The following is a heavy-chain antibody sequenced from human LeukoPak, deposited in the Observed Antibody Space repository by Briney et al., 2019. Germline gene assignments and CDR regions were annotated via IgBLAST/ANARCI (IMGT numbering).Heavy chain of an antibody. J-gene: IGHJ2*01. CDR2: INPNSGAT. V-gene: IGHV1-2*06. D-gene: IGHD2-21*02. Sequence: EASVKVSCKPSGYTFTGYYMHWVRQAPGQGLEWMGRINPNSGATNHAQKFQGRVTMTRDTSISTAYMELTTLRSDDTAVYYCAKSIEYCGADCYGYFDLWGRGTLVTVSS. CDR3: AKSIEYCGADCYGYFDL. CDR1: GYTFTGYY.